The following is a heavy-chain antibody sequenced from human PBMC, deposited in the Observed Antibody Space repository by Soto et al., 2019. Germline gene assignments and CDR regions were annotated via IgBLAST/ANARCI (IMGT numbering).Heavy chain of an antibody. D-gene: IGHD1-26*01. CDR2: IYYTGYT. CDR1: GASISSGDYY. J-gene: IGHJ4*02. CDR3: ARDRGTEPVDY. Sequence: QVQLRESGPGLVKPSQTLSLTCIVSGASISSGDYYWSWIRQPPGKGLEWIGYIYYTGYTSYNPSLKSRLTISLDTPKNQFALKLSSVTAADTAVYYCARDRGTEPVDYWGQGTLVTVSS. V-gene: IGHV4-30-4*01.